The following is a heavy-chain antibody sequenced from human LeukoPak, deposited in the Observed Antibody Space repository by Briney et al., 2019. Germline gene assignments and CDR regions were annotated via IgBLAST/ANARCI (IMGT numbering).Heavy chain of an antibody. CDR1: GGTFSSYT. D-gene: IGHD3-16*02. CDR2: IIPILGIA. Sequence: GASVKVSCKASGGTFSSYTISWVRQAPGQGLEWMGGIIPILGIANYAQKFQGRVTITADKSTSTAYMELSSLRSEDTAVYYCARAPYDYVWGSYRYLDYWGQGTLVTVSS. V-gene: IGHV1-69*02. CDR3: ARAPYDYVWGSYRYLDY. J-gene: IGHJ4*02.